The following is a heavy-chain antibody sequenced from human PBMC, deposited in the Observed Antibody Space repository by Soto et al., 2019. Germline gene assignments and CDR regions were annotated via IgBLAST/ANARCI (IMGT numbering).Heavy chain of an antibody. V-gene: IGHV1-69*01. CDR1: GGTFSSYA. D-gene: IGHD2-8*01. CDR2: IIPIFGTA. CDR3: ARARSALMVYAEPNSYYGMDV. J-gene: IGHJ6*02. Sequence: QVQLVQSGAEVKKPGSSVKVSCKASGGTFSSYAISWVRQAPGQGLEWMGGIIPIFGTANYAQKFQGRVTITADESTSTAYMELSSLRSEDTAVYYCARARSALMVYAEPNSYYGMDVWGQGTTVTVSS.